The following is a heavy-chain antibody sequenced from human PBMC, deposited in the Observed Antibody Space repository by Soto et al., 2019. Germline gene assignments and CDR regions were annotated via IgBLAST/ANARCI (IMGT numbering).Heavy chain of an antibody. D-gene: IGHD1-26*01. CDR2: ITWNSGNI. Sequence: PGGSLRLSCAASGFNFDDYAMHWVRQAPGRGLEWVAGITWNSGNIAYADSVKGRFTISRDNAKNSLYLQMYSLRAEDTAVYYCARELIVGPAEYFQHWGQGTLVTVSS. CDR3: ARELIVGPAEYFQH. CDR1: GFNFDDYA. J-gene: IGHJ1*01. V-gene: IGHV3-9*01.